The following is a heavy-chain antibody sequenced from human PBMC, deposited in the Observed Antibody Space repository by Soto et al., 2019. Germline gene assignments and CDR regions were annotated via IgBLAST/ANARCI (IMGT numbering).Heavy chain of an antibody. CDR3: ARDKKIFGVVTDYYYYYGMDV. J-gene: IGHJ6*02. Sequence: SVKVSCKASGGTFSSYAISWVRQAPGQGLEWMGGVIPIFGTANYAQKFQGRVTITADESTSTAYMELSSLRSEDTAVYYCARDKKIFGVVTDYYYYYGMDVWGQGTTVTVSS. CDR2: VIPIFGTA. D-gene: IGHD3-3*01. CDR1: GGTFSSYA. V-gene: IGHV1-69*13.